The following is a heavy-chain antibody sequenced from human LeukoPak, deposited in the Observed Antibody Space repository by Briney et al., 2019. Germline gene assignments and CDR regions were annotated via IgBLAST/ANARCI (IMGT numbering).Heavy chain of an antibody. J-gene: IGHJ4*02. D-gene: IGHD3-22*01. Sequence: GGSLRLSCAASGFTFSSYAMSWVRQAPGKGLEWVSVIYSGGSTYYADSVKGRFTISRDNSKNTLYLQMNSLRAEDTAVYYCVRDDYYDSSANGVYWGQGTLVTASS. CDR2: IYSGGST. CDR3: VRDDYYDSSANGVY. CDR1: GFTFSSYA. V-gene: IGHV3-66*01.